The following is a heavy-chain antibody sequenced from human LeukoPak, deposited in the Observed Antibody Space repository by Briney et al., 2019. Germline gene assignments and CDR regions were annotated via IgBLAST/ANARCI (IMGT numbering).Heavy chain of an antibody. D-gene: IGHD1-26*01. J-gene: IGHJ6*03. V-gene: IGHV3-7*01. Sequence: GGSLRLSCVASGFTFSSYWMTWVRQAPGKGLEWVANINEDGSKQYSVDSVKGRFTMSRDNAKNSLYLQMDSLRVEDTAVYYCARGELQGHYYYYYYMDVWGKGTTVTVSS. CDR2: INEDGSKQ. CDR3: ARGELQGHYYYYYYMDV. CDR1: GFTFSSYW.